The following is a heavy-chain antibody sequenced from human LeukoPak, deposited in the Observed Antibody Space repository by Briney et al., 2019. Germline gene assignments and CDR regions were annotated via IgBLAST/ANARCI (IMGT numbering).Heavy chain of an antibody. Sequence: GASVKVSCKASGYTFTSYYMHWVRQAPGQGLEWMGIINPSGGSTSYAQKFQGRVTITRDTSTSTVYMELSSLRSEDTAVYYCARDMVRGVTGYYFDYWGQGTLVTVSS. J-gene: IGHJ4*02. D-gene: IGHD3-10*01. CDR3: ARDMVRGVTGYYFDY. CDR2: INPSGGST. V-gene: IGHV1-46*01. CDR1: GYTFTSYY.